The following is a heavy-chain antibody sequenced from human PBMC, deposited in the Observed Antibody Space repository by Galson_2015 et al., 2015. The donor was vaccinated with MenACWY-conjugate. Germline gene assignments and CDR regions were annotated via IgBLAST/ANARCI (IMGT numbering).Heavy chain of an antibody. Sequence: SLRLSCAAAGFTFSSIGMHWVRRSPGKGLEWSALISKDARQTFYADSVEGRFTISRDNSNNTLYLGMNSLRVDDTAVYYCATSNYYDGGGPVCLNWGQGTLVTVSS. D-gene: IGHD3-22*01. CDR1: GFTFSSIG. V-gene: IGHV3-30*03. CDR2: ISKDARQT. CDR3: ATSNYYDGGGPVCLN. J-gene: IGHJ1*01.